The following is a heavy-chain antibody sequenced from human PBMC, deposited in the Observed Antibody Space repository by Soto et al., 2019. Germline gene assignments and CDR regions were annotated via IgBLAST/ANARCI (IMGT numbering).Heavy chain of an antibody. J-gene: IGHJ5*02. CDR2: IIPIFGTA. CDR1: GGTFSSYA. CDR3: ARDLVYNFNWFDP. Sequence: SVKVSCKASGGTFSSYAISWVRQAPGQGLEWMGGIIPIFGTANYAQKFQGRVTITADESTSTAYMELSSLRSEDTAVYYRARDLVYNFNWFDPWGQGTLVTVS. D-gene: IGHD1-20*01. V-gene: IGHV1-69*13.